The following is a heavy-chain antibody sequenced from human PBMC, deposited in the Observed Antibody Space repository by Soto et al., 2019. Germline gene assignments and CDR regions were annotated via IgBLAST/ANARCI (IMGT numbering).Heavy chain of an antibody. Sequence: QVQLVQSGAEVKKPGASVKVSCKASGYTFTGYYIHWVRQAPGQGLEWMGWINPNSGGTNYAQKFQGWVTMTREKSISTAYMELSRLTSDDTAVYYCATACRDGYNCLDYWGQGTLVTVSS. CDR1: GYTFTGYY. J-gene: IGHJ4*02. CDR3: ATACRDGYNCLDY. CDR2: INPNSGGT. D-gene: IGHD5-12*01. V-gene: IGHV1-2*04.